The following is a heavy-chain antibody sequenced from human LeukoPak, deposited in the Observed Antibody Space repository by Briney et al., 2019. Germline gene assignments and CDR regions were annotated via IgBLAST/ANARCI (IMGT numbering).Heavy chain of an antibody. Sequence: GSLRLSCAASGFTFSSYEMNWVRQPPGEGLEWIGSIHYSGKTYYYPSLKSRVTMSVDTSKNQFSLKLSSVTAADMAVYYCARRCGGDCYSKMGLDLWGQGTAVTVSS. CDR3: ARRCGGDCYSKMGLDL. CDR2: IHYSGKT. CDR1: GFTFSSYE. D-gene: IGHD2-21*02. V-gene: IGHV4-39*01. J-gene: IGHJ5*02.